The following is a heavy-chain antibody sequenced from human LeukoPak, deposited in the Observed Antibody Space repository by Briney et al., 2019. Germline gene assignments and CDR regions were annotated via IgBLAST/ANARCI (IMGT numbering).Heavy chain of an antibody. D-gene: IGHD6-19*01. CDR3: ARDRGEYSSGRSWPY. CDR1: GFTFSSYS. Sequence: GGSLRLSCAASGFTFSSYSMNWVRQAPGKGLEWVSSIRSSDSYIYYADSVKGRFTISRDNAKNSLYLQMNSLRAEDTAVYYCARDRGEYSSGRSWPYWGQGTLVTVSS. CDR2: IRSSDSYI. J-gene: IGHJ4*02. V-gene: IGHV3-21*01.